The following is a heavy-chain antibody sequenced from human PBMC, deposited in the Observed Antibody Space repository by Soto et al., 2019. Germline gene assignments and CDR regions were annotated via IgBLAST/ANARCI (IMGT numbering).Heavy chain of an antibody. Sequence: PSETLSLTCAVYGGSFSVYYWSWIRQPPGKGLEWIGEINHSGSTNYNPSLKSRVTISVDTSNNQFSLKLNSVTAADAAVYYCARVGYTGACRVPESYYGMDFWGQGTTVTVSS. V-gene: IGHV4-34*01. CDR2: INHSGST. D-gene: IGHD6-19*01. CDR1: GGSFSVYY. CDR3: ARVGYTGACRVPESYYGMDF. J-gene: IGHJ6*02.